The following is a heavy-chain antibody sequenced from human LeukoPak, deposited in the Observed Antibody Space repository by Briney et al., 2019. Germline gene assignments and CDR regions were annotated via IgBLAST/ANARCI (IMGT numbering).Heavy chain of an antibody. CDR2: IDTAGYT. D-gene: IGHD4-23*01. Sequence: GGSLRLSCAASGFTFSSYDMYWVRLTTGKGLEWVSAIDTAGYTYYPGSVKGRFTISRENAKNSLYLQMNSLRAGDTAVYYCARVGEGGKGFDYWGQGTLVTVSS. J-gene: IGHJ4*02. CDR1: GFTFSSYD. V-gene: IGHV3-13*01. CDR3: ARVGEGGKGFDY.